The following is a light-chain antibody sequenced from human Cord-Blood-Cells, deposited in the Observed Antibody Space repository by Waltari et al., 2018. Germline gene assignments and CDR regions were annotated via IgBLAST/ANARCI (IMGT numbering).Light chain of an antibody. CDR2: EVS. V-gene: IGLV2-8*01. CDR3: SSYAGSNNFVV. Sequence: QSALTQPPSASGSPGQSVTISCTGTSSDVGGYNYVSWYQQHPGKAPKLMIYEVSNRPSGVRDRFSGSKYGNTASLTVSGLQAEDESDYYCSSYAGSNNFVVFGGGTKLTVL. CDR1: SSDVGGYNY. J-gene: IGLJ2*01.